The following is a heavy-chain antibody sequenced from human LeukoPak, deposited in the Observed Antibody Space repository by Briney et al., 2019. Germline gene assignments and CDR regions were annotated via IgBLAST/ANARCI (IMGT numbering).Heavy chain of an antibody. D-gene: IGHD2-21*02. CDR2: ISSSGSTI. J-gene: IGHJ6*03. Sequence: GGSLRLSCAASGFTFSDYYMSWIRQAPGKGLEWVSYISSSGSTIYYADSVKGRFTISRDNAKNSLYLQMNSLRAEDTAVYYCARVCGGDCYSIDPWGYYYYMDVWGKGTTVTISS. CDR1: GFTFSDYY. CDR3: ARVCGGDCYSIDPWGYYYYMDV. V-gene: IGHV3-11*04.